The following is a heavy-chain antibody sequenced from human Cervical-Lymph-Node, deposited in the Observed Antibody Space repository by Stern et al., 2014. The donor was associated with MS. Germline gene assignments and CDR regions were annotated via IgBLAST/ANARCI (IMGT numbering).Heavy chain of an antibody. CDR2: ITPLFGTA. CDR3: ARHQGGIAAY. J-gene: IGHJ4*02. CDR1: GDTFSNLD. D-gene: IGHD6-13*01. V-gene: IGHV1-69*01. Sequence: VQLVESGAEVKQPGSSVKVSCKASGDTFSNLDISWVRQAPGHGPEWLGGITPLFGTANYAPMFQGRVTFSADESTSTIYLEISSLTSDDTAVYYCARHQGGIAAYWGQGTPVTVSS.